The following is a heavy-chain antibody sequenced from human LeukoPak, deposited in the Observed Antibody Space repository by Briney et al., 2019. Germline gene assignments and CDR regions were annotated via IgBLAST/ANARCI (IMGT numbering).Heavy chain of an antibody. CDR1: GLTFSSYS. CDR3: ARDDVEMATIGY. Sequence: PGGSLRLSCAASGLTFSSYSMNWVRQAPGKGLEWVSSISSSSSYIYYADSVKGRFTISRDNAKNSLYLQMNSLRAEDTAVYYCARDDVEMATIGYWGQGTLVTVSS. J-gene: IGHJ4*02. D-gene: IGHD5-24*01. CDR2: ISSSSSYI. V-gene: IGHV3-21*01.